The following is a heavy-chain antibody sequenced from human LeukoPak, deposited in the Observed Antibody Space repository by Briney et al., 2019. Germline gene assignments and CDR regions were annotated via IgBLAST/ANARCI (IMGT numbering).Heavy chain of an antibody. CDR2: FDPEDGET. CDR3: ATDQRGAGLGFRYGSGSYNGMDV. D-gene: IGHD3-10*01. V-gene: IGHV1-24*01. Sequence: ASVKVSCKVSGYTLTELSMHWVRQAPGKGLEWMGGFDPEDGETLYAQKFQGRVTMTEDTSTDTAYMELSSLRSEDTAVYYCATDQRGAGLGFRYGSGSYNGMDVWGQGTTVTVSS. J-gene: IGHJ6*02. CDR1: GYTLTELS.